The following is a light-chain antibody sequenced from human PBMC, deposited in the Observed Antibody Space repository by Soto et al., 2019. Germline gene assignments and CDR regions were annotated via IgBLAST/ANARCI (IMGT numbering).Light chain of an antibody. CDR1: SSDVARYNY. V-gene: IGLV2-14*01. CDR3: TSYTSSTTWV. J-gene: IGLJ3*02. Sequence: QSVLTQPASVSGSPGQSITISCTGTSSDVARYNYVSWYQQHPGKAPKLMIYEVSNRPSGVSNRFSASKSGNTASLTISGLQAEDEADYYCTSYTSSTTWVFGGGTQLTVL. CDR2: EVS.